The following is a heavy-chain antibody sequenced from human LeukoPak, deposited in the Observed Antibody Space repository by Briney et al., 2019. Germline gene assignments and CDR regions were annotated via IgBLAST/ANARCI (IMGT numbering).Heavy chain of an antibody. Sequence: SETLSLTCSVSGASMRHFYWSWLRQPPGKGLEWIGYMYYSGSTNSNPSLKSRVTISVDTSKNQFSLKLSSVTAADTAVYYCARGRGIFGVVIRIYYFDYWGQGTLVTVSS. CDR3: ARGRGIFGVVIRIYYFDY. D-gene: IGHD3-3*01. V-gene: IGHV4-59*08. CDR2: MYYSGST. J-gene: IGHJ4*02. CDR1: GASMRHFY.